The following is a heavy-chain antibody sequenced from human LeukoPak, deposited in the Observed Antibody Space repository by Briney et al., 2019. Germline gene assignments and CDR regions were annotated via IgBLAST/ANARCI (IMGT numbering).Heavy chain of an antibody. V-gene: IGHV1-2*02. CDR3: ARAAGVDSSSDV. Sequence: ASVKVSCKASGYTFTGYYMHWVRQAPGQGLEWMGWINPNSGGTSYAQKFQGRVTMTRDTSTSTVYMELSSLRSEDTAVYYCARAAGVDSSSDVWGQGTTVTVSS. D-gene: IGHD6-6*01. J-gene: IGHJ6*02. CDR1: GYTFTGYY. CDR2: INPNSGGT.